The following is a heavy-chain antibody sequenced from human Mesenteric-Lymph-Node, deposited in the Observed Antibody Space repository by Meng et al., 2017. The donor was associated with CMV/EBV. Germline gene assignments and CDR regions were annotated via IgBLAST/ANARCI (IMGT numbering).Heavy chain of an antibody. V-gene: IGHV3-30*19. CDR2: ISYDGSNK. CDR1: GFIFSSYD. J-gene: IGHJ3*02. CDR3: ARGETLPGYAFDI. Sequence: GESLKISCAASGFIFSSYDMHWVRQAPGKGLEWVAVISYDGSNKYYADSVKGRFTISRDNSKNTLYLQMNSLRAEDTAVYYCARGETLPGYAFDIWGQGTMVTVSS.